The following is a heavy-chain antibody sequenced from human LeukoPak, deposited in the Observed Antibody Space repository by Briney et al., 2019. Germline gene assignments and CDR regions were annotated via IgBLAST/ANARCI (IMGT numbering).Heavy chain of an antibody. D-gene: IGHD2-8*02. CDR2: INRDGTDE. J-gene: IGHJ4*02. Sequence: GGSLRLSCAASGFTFSNYWMSWVRQAPGKGLEWVANINRDGTDEYYVDSVEGRFTISRDNAKNSLYVQMSSLRAEDTAVYYCARAGDAGAVDYWGQGTLVTVSS. V-gene: IGHV3-7*04. CDR1: GFTFSNYW. CDR3: ARAGDAGAVDY.